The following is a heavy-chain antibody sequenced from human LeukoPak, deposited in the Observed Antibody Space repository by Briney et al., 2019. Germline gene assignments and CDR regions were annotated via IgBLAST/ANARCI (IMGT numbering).Heavy chain of an antibody. Sequence: PSETLSLTCTVPGGSISSYYWSWIRQPPGKGLEWSGYIYYSGSTNYNPSLKSRVTISVDTSKNQFSLKLSSVTAADTAVYYCARVWGYCSSTSCWFDPWGQGTLVTVSS. CDR2: IYYSGST. D-gene: IGHD2-2*01. CDR3: ARVWGYCSSTSCWFDP. J-gene: IGHJ5*02. CDR1: GGSISSYY. V-gene: IGHV4-59*01.